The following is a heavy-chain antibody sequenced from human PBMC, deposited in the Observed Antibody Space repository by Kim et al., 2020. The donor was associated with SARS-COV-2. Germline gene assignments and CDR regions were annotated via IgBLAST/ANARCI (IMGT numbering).Heavy chain of an antibody. D-gene: IGHD6-13*01. J-gene: IGHJ3*02. CDR3: AMCGHSLSRWFSGVLDI. Sequence: ASVKVSCKASGYKFNRYYLPWVRQAPGQGLEWMGRINPLSGNTQYAQKFQDRVIMTRDTSITTAYMELSSLRSDDTVVYYCAMCGHSLSRWFSGVLDIW. V-gene: IGHV1-2*05. CDR2: INPLSGNT. CDR1: GYKFNRYY.